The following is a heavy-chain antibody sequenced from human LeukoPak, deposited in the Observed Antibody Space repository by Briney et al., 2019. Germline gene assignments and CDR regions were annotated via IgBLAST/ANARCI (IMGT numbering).Heavy chain of an antibody. CDR3: AKDLNTAMVTSIWDY. CDR2: ISGSGGST. Sequence: GGSLRLSCAASGFTFSSYAMSWVRQAPGKGLEWVSAISGSGGSTYYEDSVKGRFTISRDNSKNTLYLQMNSLRAEDTAVYYCAKDLNTAMVTSIWDYWGQGTLVTVSS. J-gene: IGHJ4*02. V-gene: IGHV3-23*01. D-gene: IGHD5-18*01. CDR1: GFTFSSYA.